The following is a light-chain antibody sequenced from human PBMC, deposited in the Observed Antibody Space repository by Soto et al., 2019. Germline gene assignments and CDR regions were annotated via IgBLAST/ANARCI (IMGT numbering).Light chain of an antibody. Sequence: DIVMTQSPDSLAVSLGERATINCKSSQSVLYSSNNKNYLAWYQQKPGQPPKLLIFWASTRESGVPDRFSGSGSGTDFALTIRSLQAEDVAVYYCQQYYSTPYTFGQRTKLEIK. J-gene: IGKJ2*01. V-gene: IGKV4-1*01. CDR2: WAS. CDR3: QQYYSTPYT. CDR1: QSVLYSSNNKNY.